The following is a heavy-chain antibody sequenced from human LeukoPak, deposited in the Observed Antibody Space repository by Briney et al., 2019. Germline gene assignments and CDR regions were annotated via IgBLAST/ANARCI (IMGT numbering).Heavy chain of an antibody. CDR3: AKDYSYYYDSSGYYYHFDY. V-gene: IGHV3-30*02. D-gene: IGHD3-22*01. Sequence: QTGGSLRLSCAASGFTFSGYSMNWVRQAPGKGLEWVAFIRYDGSNKYYADSVKGRFTISRDNSKNTLYLQMNSLRAEDTAVYYCAKDYSYYYDSSGYYYHFDYWGQGTLVTVSS. J-gene: IGHJ4*02. CDR1: GFTFSGYS. CDR2: IRYDGSNK.